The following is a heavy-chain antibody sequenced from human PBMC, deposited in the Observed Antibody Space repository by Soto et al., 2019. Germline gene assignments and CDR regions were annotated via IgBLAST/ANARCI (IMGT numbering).Heavy chain of an antibody. J-gene: IGHJ3*02. CDR2: IIPIFGTA. CDR1: GGTFSSYA. CDR3: ARGPYCTNSVCYRSDAFDI. D-gene: IGHD2-8*01. V-gene: IGHV1-69*13. Sequence: SVKVSCKASGGTFSSYAISWVRQAPGQGLEWMGGIIPIFGTANYAQKFQGRVTITADESTSTAYMELSSLRSEDTAVYYCARGPYCTNSVCYRSDAFDIWGQGTMVTVSS.